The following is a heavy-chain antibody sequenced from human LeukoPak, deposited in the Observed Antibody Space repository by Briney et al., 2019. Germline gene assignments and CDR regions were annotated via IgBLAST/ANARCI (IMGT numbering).Heavy chain of an antibody. V-gene: IGHV3-9*01. CDR1: GFTFDDYA. Sequence: GGSLRLSCAASGFTFDDYAMHWVRQAPGKGLEGVSGISWNSGSIGYANSVKGRFTISIDNAKNSLYLQMNSLRAEDTALYYCAKDILEQSSSFDAFDIWGQGTMVTVSS. D-gene: IGHD6-13*01. J-gene: IGHJ3*02. CDR3: AKDILEQSSSFDAFDI. CDR2: ISWNSGSI.